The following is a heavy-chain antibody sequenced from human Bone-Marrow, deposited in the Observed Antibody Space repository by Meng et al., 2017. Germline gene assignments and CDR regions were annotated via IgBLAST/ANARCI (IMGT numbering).Heavy chain of an antibody. CDR2: MHYNGIT. CDR3: ARYCSSTSCHNWFDP. J-gene: IGHJ5*02. CDR1: GSSISNDENY. V-gene: IGHV4-30-4*08. D-gene: IGHD2-2*02. Sequence: QVQLQESGPGLVKPSQPLSLTCTVSGSSISNDENYWSWIRQSPGEGLEWIGYMHYNGITYYNPSLRSRATMLVDTSKNEFSLKLSSVTAADTAVYYCARYCSSTSCHNWFDPWGQGILVTVSS.